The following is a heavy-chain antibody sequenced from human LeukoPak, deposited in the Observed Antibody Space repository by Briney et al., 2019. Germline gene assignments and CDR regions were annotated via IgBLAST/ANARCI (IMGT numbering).Heavy chain of an antibody. J-gene: IGHJ4*02. Sequence: TSETLSLTCAVSGGSISSSNWWSWVRQPPGKGLEWIGEIYHSGSTNYNPSLKSRVTISVDKSKNQFSLKLSSVTAADTAVYYCARAYGSGSYYPFDYWGQGTLVTVSS. CDR3: ARAYGSGSYYPFDY. CDR1: GGSISSSNW. V-gene: IGHV4-4*02. D-gene: IGHD3-10*01. CDR2: IYHSGST.